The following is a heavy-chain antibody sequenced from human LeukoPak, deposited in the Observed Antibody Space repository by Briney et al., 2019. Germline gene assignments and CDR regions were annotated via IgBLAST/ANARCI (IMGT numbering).Heavy chain of an antibody. V-gene: IGHV3-23*01. D-gene: IGHD6-19*01. Sequence: GGSLRLSCAASGFTLSSYAMSWVRQGPGKGLEWASAISVSGNTYHADSVKGRFTISRDSYKNTLYLQMNSLRAEDAAVYYCAKEDSSGFYWGQGTLVTVSP. CDR3: AKEDSSGFY. J-gene: IGHJ4*02. CDR1: GFTLSSYA. CDR2: ISVSGNT.